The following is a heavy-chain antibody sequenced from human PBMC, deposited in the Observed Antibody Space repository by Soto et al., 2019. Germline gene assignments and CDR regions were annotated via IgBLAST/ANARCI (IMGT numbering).Heavy chain of an antibody. D-gene: IGHD2-21*01. CDR3: ARLDCRDCCISSYFYY. CDR1: GGTFSSYS. CDR2: IIPIFGTA. V-gene: IGHV1-69*13. Sequence: SVKVSCKASGGTFSSYSISWVRQAPGQGLEWMGGIIPIFGTANYAQKFQGRVTITADESTSTAYMELSSLRSEDTAVYYCARLDCRDCCISSYFYYWGQGTLVTVSS. J-gene: IGHJ4*02.